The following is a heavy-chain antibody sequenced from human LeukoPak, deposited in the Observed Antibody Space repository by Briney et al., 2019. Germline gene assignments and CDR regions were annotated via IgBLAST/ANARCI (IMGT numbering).Heavy chain of an antibody. D-gene: IGHD3-22*01. Sequence: GGSLRLSCAAPGFTFSSYAMSWVRQAPGKGLEWVSAISGSGGSTYYADSVKGRFTISRDNSKNTLYLQMNSLRAEDTAVYYCAKTVYYDSSGLSYFDYWGQGTLVTVSS. CDR3: AKTVYYDSSGLSYFDY. J-gene: IGHJ4*02. CDR2: ISGSGGST. V-gene: IGHV3-23*01. CDR1: GFTFSSYA.